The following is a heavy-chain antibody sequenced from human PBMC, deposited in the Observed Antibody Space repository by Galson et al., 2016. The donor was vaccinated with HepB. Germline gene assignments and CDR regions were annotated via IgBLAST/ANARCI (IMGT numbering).Heavy chain of an antibody. Sequence: SLRLSCAASGFTFSSYWMNWVRQAPGKGLEWVANIKLDGNEKNYEDSVKGRFTISRDNAKNSLYLQMNSLRAEDTAVYYCSGGSYFDYWGQGTLVTVSS. CDR1: GFTFSSYW. J-gene: IGHJ4*02. V-gene: IGHV3-7*01. D-gene: IGHD3-10*01. CDR3: SGGSYFDY. CDR2: IKLDGNEK.